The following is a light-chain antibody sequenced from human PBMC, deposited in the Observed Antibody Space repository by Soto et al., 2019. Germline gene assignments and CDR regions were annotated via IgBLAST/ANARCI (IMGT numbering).Light chain of an antibody. Sequence: DIQMTQSPPTLSASVGDRVTITCRASQSISRGLAWHQQKAGEAPKLLIYDASTLVSGVPSRCSGSGSGTEFTLSISSLPRDDFATFHSQQYSPGTLGQGTKAETK. CDR1: QSISRG. J-gene: IGKJ1*01. CDR3: QQYSPGT. CDR2: DAS. V-gene: IGKV1-5*01.